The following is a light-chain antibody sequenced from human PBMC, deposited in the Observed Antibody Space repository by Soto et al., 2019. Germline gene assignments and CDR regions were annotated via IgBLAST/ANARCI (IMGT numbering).Light chain of an antibody. V-gene: IGLV2-14*01. CDR3: SSYTSSSTLV. J-gene: IGLJ2*01. Sequence: QSVLTQPASVSGYPGQSITISCTGTSSDVGGYNYVSWYQQHPGKAPKLMIYDVSNRPSGVSNRFSGSKSGNTASLTISGLQAEDEADNYCSSYTSSSTLVFGGGTKLTVL. CDR2: DVS. CDR1: SSDVGGYNY.